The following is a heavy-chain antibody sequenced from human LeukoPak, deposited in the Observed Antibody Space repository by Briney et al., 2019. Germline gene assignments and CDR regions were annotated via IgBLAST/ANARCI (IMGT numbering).Heavy chain of an antibody. J-gene: IGHJ4*02. CDR1: GFTFSSYG. CDR2: IWYDGSNK. D-gene: IGHD6-6*01. CDR3: VRRQLVGGRCDY. Sequence: QSGGSLSLSCAASGFTFSSYGMQWVRQAPGKGLEWVAVIWYDGSNKYYADSVKGRFTVSIDNSKNTLYLQMNSRRAEDTAVYYCVRRQLVGGRCDYWGQGTLVTVSS. V-gene: IGHV3-33*01.